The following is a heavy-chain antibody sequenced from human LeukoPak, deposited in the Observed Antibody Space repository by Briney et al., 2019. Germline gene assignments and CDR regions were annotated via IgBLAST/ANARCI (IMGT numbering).Heavy chain of an antibody. V-gene: IGHV3-23*01. CDR3: AKAGYYSSGSEGFDY. J-gene: IGHJ4*02. D-gene: IGHD3-10*01. Sequence: GGSLRLSCAASGFTFSSYAMSWVRQAPGKGLEWVSAISGSGGSTYYADSVKGRFTISRDNSKNTLYLQMNSLRAEDTAVYYCAKAGYYSSGSEGFDYWGQGTLVTVSS. CDR1: GFTFSSYA. CDR2: ISGSGGST.